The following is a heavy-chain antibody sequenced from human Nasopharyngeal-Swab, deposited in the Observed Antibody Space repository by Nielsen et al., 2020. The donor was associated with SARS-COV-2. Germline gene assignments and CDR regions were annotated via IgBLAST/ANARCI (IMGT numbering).Heavy chain of an antibody. CDR1: GFTFSSYG. V-gene: IGHV3-30*18. J-gene: IGHJ4*02. CDR3: AKDVHGDYGGIDY. CDR2: ISYDGSNE. D-gene: IGHD4-17*01. Sequence: LKISCAASGFTFSSYGMDWVRQAPGKGLEWVAVISYDGSNEYYGDSVKGRFTISRDNSKNTLYLQMNSLRVDDTAVYYCAKDVHGDYGGIDYWGQGILVTVSS.